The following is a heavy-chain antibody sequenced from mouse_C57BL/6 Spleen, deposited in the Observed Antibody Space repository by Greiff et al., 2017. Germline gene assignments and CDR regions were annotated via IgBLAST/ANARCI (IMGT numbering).Heavy chain of an antibody. V-gene: IGHV5-17*01. CDR3: ARGILYYGSSYGGCAMDY. D-gene: IGHD1-1*01. CDR2: ISSGSSTI. Sequence: EVQLVESGGGLVKPGGSLKLSCAASGFTFSDYGMHWVRQAPEKGLEWVAYISSGSSTIYYADTVKGRFTISSDNAKNTMFLQMTSLRSEDTAMYYCARGILYYGSSYGGCAMDYWGQGTSVTVSS. J-gene: IGHJ4*01. CDR1: GFTFSDYG.